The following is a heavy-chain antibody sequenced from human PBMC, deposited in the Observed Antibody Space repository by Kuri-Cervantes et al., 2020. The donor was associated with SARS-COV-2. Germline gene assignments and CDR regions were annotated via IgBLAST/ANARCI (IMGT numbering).Heavy chain of an antibody. J-gene: IGHJ4*02. Sequence: GGSLRLSCAASGFTFDDYAMHWVRQAPGKGLEWVSGISWNSGSIGYADSVKGRFTISRDNAKNSLYLQMNSLRVEDTALYYCAKVFGVGSNIKYFDHWGQGTVVTVSS. D-gene: IGHD3-10*02. V-gene: IGHV3-9*01. CDR1: GFTFDDYA. CDR3: AKVFGVGSNIKYFDH. CDR2: ISWNSGSI.